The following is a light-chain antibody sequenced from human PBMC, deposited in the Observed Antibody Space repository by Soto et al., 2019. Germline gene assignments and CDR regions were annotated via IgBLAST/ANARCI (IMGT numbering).Light chain of an antibody. Sequence: QSALTQPASVSGSPGQSITISCTGTSSDVGGYNYVSWYQQHPGKAPKLMIYDVSNRPSGVSNRFSGSKSGNTASLTISWLQAEDEADYYCISYTSSSTLYVFGTGTKVTVL. J-gene: IGLJ1*01. CDR2: DVS. V-gene: IGLV2-14*01. CDR1: SSDVGGYNY. CDR3: ISYTSSSTLYV.